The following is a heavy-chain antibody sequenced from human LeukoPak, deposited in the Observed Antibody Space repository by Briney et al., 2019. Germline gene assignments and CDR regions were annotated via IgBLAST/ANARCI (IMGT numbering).Heavy chain of an antibody. CDR2: IYYSGST. CDR3: ARGSSSGWYTIGWLDY. D-gene: IGHD6-19*01. Sequence: SETLSLTCTVSGGSISSSSYYWGWIRQPPGKGLEWIGSIYYSGSTYYNPSLKSRVTISVDTSKNQFSLKLSSVTAADTAVYYCARGSSSGWYTIGWLDYWGQGTLVTVSS. CDR1: GGSISSSSYY. V-gene: IGHV4-39*07. J-gene: IGHJ4*02.